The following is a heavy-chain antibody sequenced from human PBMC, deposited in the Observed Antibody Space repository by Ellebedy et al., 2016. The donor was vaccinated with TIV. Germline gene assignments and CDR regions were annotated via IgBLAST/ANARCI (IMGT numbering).Heavy chain of an antibody. V-gene: IGHV3-13*01. D-gene: IGHD6-13*01. CDR3: ARASAGLDY. CDR2: IGTAGDT. Sequence: GESLKISCAASGFTFSSHDLHWVRQATGKGLEWVSAIGTAGDTSYSGSVKGRFTISRENGKKSVYLQMNSLRAEDTAVYYCARASAGLDYWGQGTLVTVSS. CDR1: GFTFSSHD. J-gene: IGHJ4*02.